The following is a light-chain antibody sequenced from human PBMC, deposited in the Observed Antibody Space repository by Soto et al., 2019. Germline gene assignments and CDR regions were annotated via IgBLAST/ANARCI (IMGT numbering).Light chain of an antibody. J-gene: IGLJ1*01. CDR3: SSYTTSSTYV. CDR2: HVS. V-gene: IGLV2-14*03. Sequence: QSVLTQPASVSGSPGQSITISCTGTSSDVGNYNYVSWYQQHPGKAPKLMIYHVSYRPSGVSSRFSASKSGNTASLTISGLRAEDEADYYCSSYTTSSTYVFGTGTKLTVL. CDR1: SSDVGNYNY.